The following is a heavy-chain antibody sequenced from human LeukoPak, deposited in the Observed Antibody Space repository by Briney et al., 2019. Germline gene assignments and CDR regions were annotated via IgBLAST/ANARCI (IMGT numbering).Heavy chain of an antibody. J-gene: IGHJ5*02. D-gene: IGHD6-13*01. CDR2: INPNSGGT. Sequence: ASVTVSFKASGYTFTDYYMHWVRQAPGQGLEWMGWINPNSGGTNYAQKFQGRVTMTRDTSISTAYMELSRLRSDDTAVYYCAREVNGYSSSWYNWFDPWGQGTLVTVSS. V-gene: IGHV1-2*02. CDR3: AREVNGYSSSWYNWFDP. CDR1: GYTFTDYY.